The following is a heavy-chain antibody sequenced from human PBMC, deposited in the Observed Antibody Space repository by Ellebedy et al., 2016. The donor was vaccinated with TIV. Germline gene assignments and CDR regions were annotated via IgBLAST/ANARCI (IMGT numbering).Heavy chain of an antibody. Sequence: GESLKISCAASGFTFDDYIMHWVRQAPGKGLEWVSLISWDGGSTYYADSVKGRFTISRDNSKHSLYLQMNSLRTEDTALYYCAKGPMGTYYFDYWGQGTLVTVSS. CDR2: ISWDGGST. CDR3: AKGPMGTYYFDY. CDR1: GFTFDDYI. D-gene: IGHD7-27*01. V-gene: IGHV3-43*01. J-gene: IGHJ4*02.